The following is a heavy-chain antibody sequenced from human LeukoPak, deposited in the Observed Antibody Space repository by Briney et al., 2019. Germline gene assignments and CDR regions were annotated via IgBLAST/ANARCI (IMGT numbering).Heavy chain of an antibody. J-gene: IGHJ6*04. CDR1: GGSISSGDYY. V-gene: IGHV4-30-4*01. Sequence: PSEPLSLTCTVSGGSISSGDYYWRGIRQPPGKGLEWFGYICYSGSTYYNPSLKSRVTISVVTSKTQFSLKLSSVTAADTAVYYCARDSFSELGIFYYYYGMDVWGKGTTVTVSS. D-gene: IGHD7-27*01. CDR2: ICYSGST. CDR3: ARDSFSELGIFYYYYGMDV.